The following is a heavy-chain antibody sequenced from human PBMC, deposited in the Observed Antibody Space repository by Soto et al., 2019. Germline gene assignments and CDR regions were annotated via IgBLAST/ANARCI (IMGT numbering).Heavy chain of an antibody. CDR2: INPSGGYT. CDR1: GYTFTSYY. Sequence: ASVKVSCKASGYTFTSYYMNWVRQAPGQGLEWLGIINPSGGYTTYAQRFLGRVTMTSDTSTSTVHMELGSLTSEDRAVYYCARVSRDDVALAATGLYGMDVWGQGTTVTVSS. D-gene: IGHD2-15*01. CDR3: ARVSRDDVALAATGLYGMDV. J-gene: IGHJ6*02. V-gene: IGHV1-46*01.